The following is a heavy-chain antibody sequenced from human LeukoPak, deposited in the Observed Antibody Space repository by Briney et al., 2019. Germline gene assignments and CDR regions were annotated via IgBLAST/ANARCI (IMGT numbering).Heavy chain of an antibody. CDR1: GYSITELS. CDR3: ATGTHYDLLPF. CDR2: FDPGSGEI. D-gene: IGHD3-9*01. J-gene: IGHJ4*02. V-gene: IGHV1-24*01. Sequence: ASVKVSCKVSGYSITELSTHWVRQAPGKGLEWMGGFDPGSGEIIYEQKFQDRVTMTEDTSTDAAYMELSSLRSEDTALYYGATGTHYDLLPFWGQGTLVTVSS.